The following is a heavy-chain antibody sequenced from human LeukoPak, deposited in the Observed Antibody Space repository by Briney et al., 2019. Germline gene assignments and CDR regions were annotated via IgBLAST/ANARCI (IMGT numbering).Heavy chain of an antibody. D-gene: IGHD6-13*01. CDR2: ISGSGGST. J-gene: IGHJ4*02. V-gene: IGHV3-23*01. CDR1: GFTFSSYA. CDR3: AKDRGAASHFDY. Sequence: GGSLRLSCAASGFTFSSYAMSWVRQAPGKGLEWVLAISGSGGSTYYADSVKGRFTISRDNSKNTLYLQMNSLRAEDTAVYYCAKDRGAASHFDYWGQGTLVTVSS.